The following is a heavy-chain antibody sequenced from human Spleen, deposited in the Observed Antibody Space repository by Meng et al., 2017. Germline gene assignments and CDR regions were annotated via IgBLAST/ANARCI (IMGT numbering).Heavy chain of an antibody. CDR3: ARDARYSSSLVFDY. V-gene: IGHV3-11*04. J-gene: IGHJ4*02. CDR1: GFTFSDYY. D-gene: IGHD6-13*01. Sequence: GGSLRLSCAASGFTFSDYYMSWIRQAPGKGLEWVSYISSSGSTIYYTDSVKGRFTISRDNAKNSLYLQMNSLRAEDTAVYYCARDARYSSSLVFDYWGQGTLVTVSS. CDR2: ISSSGSTI.